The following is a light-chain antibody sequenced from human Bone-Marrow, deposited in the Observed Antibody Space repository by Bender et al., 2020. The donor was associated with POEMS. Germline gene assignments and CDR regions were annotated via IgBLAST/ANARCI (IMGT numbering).Light chain of an antibody. CDR3: SSYTASNTVL. Sequence: QSALTQPASVSGSPGHSITISCTGTSSDIGDYNYISWYQHHPGKAPKLMIFDVSNRPSGVSDRFSGSKFGDTASLTISGLQAEDEADYYCSSYTASNTVLFGGGTKLTVL. CDR1: SSDIGDYNY. V-gene: IGLV2-14*03. J-gene: IGLJ2*01. CDR2: DVS.